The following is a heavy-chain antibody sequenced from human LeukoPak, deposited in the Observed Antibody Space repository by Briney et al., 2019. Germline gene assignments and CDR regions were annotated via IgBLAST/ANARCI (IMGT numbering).Heavy chain of an antibody. CDR3: AREGFYYFDF. CDR1: GFTVTSNY. J-gene: IGHJ4*01. Sequence: PGGSLRLSCAASGFTVTSNYMSWVRQAPGKGLEWVSVIYSGGSTYYADSVKGRFTISRDNSKNTVYLQMNSLGAEDTAVYYCAREGFYYFDFWGQGTLVTVSS. CDR2: IYSGGST. V-gene: IGHV3-66*01.